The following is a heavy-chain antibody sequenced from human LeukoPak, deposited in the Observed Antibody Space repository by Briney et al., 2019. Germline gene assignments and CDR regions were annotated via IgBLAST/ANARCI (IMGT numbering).Heavy chain of an antibody. CDR3: ARGRNSITMIVEDY. J-gene: IGHJ4*02. V-gene: IGHV1-69*05. D-gene: IGHD3-22*01. Sequence: ASVKVSCKASGGTFSSYAISWVRQAPGQGLEWMGGIIPIFGTANYAQKFRGRVTITTDTSTSTAYMELRSLRSDDTAVYYRARGRNSITMIVEDYWGQGTLVTVSS. CDR1: GGTFSSYA. CDR2: IIPIFGTA.